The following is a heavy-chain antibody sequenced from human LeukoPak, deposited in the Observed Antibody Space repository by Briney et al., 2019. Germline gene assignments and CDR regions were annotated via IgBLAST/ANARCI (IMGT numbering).Heavy chain of an antibody. J-gene: IGHJ4*02. D-gene: IGHD1-26*01. CDR1: GGSISSYY. V-gene: IGHV4-4*07. CDR3: ARENSGSYREFDY. CDR2: IYHSGST. Sequence: SETLSLTCTASGGSISSYYWTWIRQPAGKGLEWIGRIYHSGSTNYNPSLKSRVTMSVDTSKNQFSLKLSSVTAADTAVYYCARENSGSYREFDYWGQGTLVTVSS.